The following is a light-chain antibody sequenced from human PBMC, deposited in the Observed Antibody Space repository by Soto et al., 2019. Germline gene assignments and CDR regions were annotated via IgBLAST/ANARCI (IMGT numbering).Light chain of an antibody. J-gene: IGKJ1*01. Sequence: EIVLTQSPGTLSLSPGERATLSCRASQSVSSSYLAWYQQKPGQAPRLLIYGASSRATGIPDRFSGSGSGTDCTVTISRLEPEGVAVYYRQQYGSSHRAVGQGTNVEI. CDR3: QQYGSSHRA. CDR1: QSVSSSY. V-gene: IGKV3-20*01. CDR2: GAS.